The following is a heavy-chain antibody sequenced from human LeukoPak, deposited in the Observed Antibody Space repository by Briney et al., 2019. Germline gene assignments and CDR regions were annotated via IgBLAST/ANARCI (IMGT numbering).Heavy chain of an antibody. CDR2: ISSSGSTI. CDR1: GFSFSSYG. D-gene: IGHD4-17*01. J-gene: IGHJ6*04. V-gene: IGHV3-48*04. Sequence: GGSLRLSCAGSGFSFSSYGMNWVRQAPGKGLEWVSYISSSGSTIYCADSVKGRFTISRDNAKNSLYLQMNSLRAEDTAVYYCARDDYGDYGMDVWGKGTTVTISS. CDR3: ARDDYGDYGMDV.